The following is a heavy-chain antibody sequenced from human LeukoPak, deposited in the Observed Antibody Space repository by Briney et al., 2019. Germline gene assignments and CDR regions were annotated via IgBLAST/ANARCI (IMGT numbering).Heavy chain of an antibody. D-gene: IGHD1-26*01. CDR1: GGTFSSYA. CDR3: ARARLGVVGAAIDY. J-gene: IGHJ4*02. Sequence: SVKVSCKASGGTFSSYAISWVRQAPGQGLEWMGRIIPILGIANYAQKFQGRVTITADESTSTAYMELSSLRSEDTAVYYCARARLGVVGAAIDYWGQGTLVTVSS. V-gene: IGHV1-69*04. CDR2: IIPILGIA.